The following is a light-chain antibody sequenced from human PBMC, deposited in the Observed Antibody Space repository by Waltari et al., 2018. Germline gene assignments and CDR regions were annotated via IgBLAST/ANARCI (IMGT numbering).Light chain of an antibody. J-gene: IGKJ1*01. CDR3: QQGDTSPPT. Sequence: IHMTQSPSSVSASVGDRVSISCRASQHIGTSFAWYQQKPGKAPRLLVYPGFTLLSGVPSRFSDGGNGTDFTLTINDLHPEDFATYFCQQGDTSPPTFGPGTKVEF. CDR2: PGF. V-gene: IGKV1-12*01. CDR1: QHIGTS.